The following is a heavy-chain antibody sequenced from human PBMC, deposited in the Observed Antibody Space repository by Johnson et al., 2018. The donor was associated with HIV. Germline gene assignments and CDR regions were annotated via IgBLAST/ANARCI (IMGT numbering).Heavy chain of an antibody. Sequence: VQLVESGGGVVRPGRSLRLSCAASGFTFSSYWMHWVRQAPRKGLVWVSRINSDGSSTNYADSVKGRFTISRDNAKNTLYLQMNSLRAEDTAVYYCARERHGYNWGHDAFDIWGQGTMVAVSS. CDR2: INSDGSST. CDR3: ARERHGYNWGHDAFDI. CDR1: GFTFSSYW. V-gene: IGHV3-74*01. J-gene: IGHJ3*02. D-gene: IGHD5-24*01.